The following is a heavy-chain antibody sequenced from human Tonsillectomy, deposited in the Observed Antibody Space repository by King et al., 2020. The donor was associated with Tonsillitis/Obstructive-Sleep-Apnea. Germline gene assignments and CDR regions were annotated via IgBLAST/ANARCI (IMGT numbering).Heavy chain of an antibody. Sequence: VQLVESGGGLVQPGKSLRLSCAASGFTFSSYAMSWVRQAPGKGLEWVSTISGSGDSTYYADSVKGRFTISRDNSKNTLFLQMNSLRADDTALYYCAKLNGIVVVPAAFDSGGRGTRFT. CDR2: ISGSGDST. CDR3: AKLNGIVVVPAAFDS. J-gene: IGHJ4*02. V-gene: IGHV3-23*04. D-gene: IGHD2-2*01. CDR1: GFTFSSYA.